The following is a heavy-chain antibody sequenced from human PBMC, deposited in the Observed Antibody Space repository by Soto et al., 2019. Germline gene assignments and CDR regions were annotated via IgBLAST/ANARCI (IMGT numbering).Heavy chain of an antibody. D-gene: IGHD6-19*01. CDR3: ARGPGYSSGSSYYYYGMDA. Sequence: QVQLVESGGGVVQPGRSLRLSCAASGFTFSSYAMHWVRQAPGKGLEWVAVISYDGSNKYYADSVKGRFTISRDNSKNTLYLQMNSLRAEDTAVYYCARGPGYSSGSSYYYYGMDAWGQGTTVTVSS. J-gene: IGHJ6*02. V-gene: IGHV3-30-3*01. CDR2: ISYDGSNK. CDR1: GFTFSSYA.